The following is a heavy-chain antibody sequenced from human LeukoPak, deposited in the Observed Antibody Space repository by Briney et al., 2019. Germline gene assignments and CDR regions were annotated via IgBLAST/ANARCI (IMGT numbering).Heavy chain of an antibody. CDR2: ISSSGSTI. CDR3: ARAQDSGGSPYFDY. J-gene: IGHJ4*02. CDR1: GFTFSSYE. Sequence: PGGSLRLSCAASGFTFSSYEMNWVRQAPGKGLEWVSYISSSGSTIYYADSVKGRFTISRDNAKNSLYLQMNSLRAEDTAVYYCARAQDSGGSPYFDYWGQGTLVTVSS. D-gene: IGHD2-15*01. V-gene: IGHV3-48*03.